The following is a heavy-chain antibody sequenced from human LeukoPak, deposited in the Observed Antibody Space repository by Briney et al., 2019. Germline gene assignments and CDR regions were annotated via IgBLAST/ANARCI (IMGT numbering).Heavy chain of an antibody. CDR2: INSYGSST. V-gene: IGHV3-74*01. CDR3: ARDKEDSSGFPLGY. Sequence: GGSLRLSCAASGFTFSSYWMHWVRQAPGKGLVWVSRINSYGSSTSYADSVKGRFTISRDNAKNTLYLQMNSLRAEDTAVYYCARDKEDSSGFPLGYWGQGTLVTVSP. CDR1: GFTFSSYW. J-gene: IGHJ4*02. D-gene: IGHD3-22*01.